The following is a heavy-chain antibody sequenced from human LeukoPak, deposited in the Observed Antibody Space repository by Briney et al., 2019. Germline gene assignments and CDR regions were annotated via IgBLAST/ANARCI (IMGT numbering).Heavy chain of an antibody. Sequence: ASVKVSCKASGYTFTGYYMHWVRQAPGQGLEWMGWINPNSGGTNYGQKFQGRVTMTRDTSISTAYMELSRLRSDDTAVYYCARWEDDYYFDYWGQGTLVAVSS. V-gene: IGHV1-2*02. D-gene: IGHD1-26*01. CDR2: INPNSGGT. CDR3: ARWEDDYYFDY. CDR1: GYTFTGYY. J-gene: IGHJ4*02.